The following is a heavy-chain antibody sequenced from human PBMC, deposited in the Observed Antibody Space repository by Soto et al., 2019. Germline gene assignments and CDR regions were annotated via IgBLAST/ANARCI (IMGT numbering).Heavy chain of an antibody. J-gene: IGHJ6*02. CDR1: GASINFYH. Sequence: SETLSLTCTVSGASINFYHWSWIRQPAGKGLEWIGRIYSSGSTDYNPSLKSRLAMSVDMSKNQLSLKLNSVTAADTAVYYCARETRSLEPPYHYYGLDVWGQGTTVTVSS. CDR2: IYSSGST. V-gene: IGHV4-4*07. D-gene: IGHD1-26*01. CDR3: ARETRSLEPPYHYYGLDV.